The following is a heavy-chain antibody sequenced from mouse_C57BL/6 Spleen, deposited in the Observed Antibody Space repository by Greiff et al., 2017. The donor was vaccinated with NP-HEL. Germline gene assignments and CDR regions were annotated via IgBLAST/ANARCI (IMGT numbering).Heavy chain of an antibody. CDR2: IDPSDSET. Sequence: VQLQQPGAELVRPGSSVKLSCKASGYTFTSYWMHWVKQRPIQGLEWIGNIDPSDSETHYNQKFKDKATLTVDKSSSTAYMQLSSLTSEDSAVYYCARGNYEDAMDYWGQGTSVTVSS. V-gene: IGHV1-52*01. CDR3: ARGNYEDAMDY. D-gene: IGHD2-4*01. J-gene: IGHJ4*01. CDR1: GYTFTSYW.